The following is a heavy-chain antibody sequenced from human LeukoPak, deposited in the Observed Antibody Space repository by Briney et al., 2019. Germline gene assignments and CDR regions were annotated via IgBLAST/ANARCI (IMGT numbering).Heavy chain of an antibody. CDR1: GFTVSSNY. V-gene: IGHV3-53*01. D-gene: IGHD3-10*01. CDR2: IYSGGST. J-gene: IGHJ6*03. Sequence: GGSLRLSCAASGFTVSSNYMSWVRQAPGKGLEWVSVIYSGGSTYYADSVKGRFTISRDNSKNTLYPQMNSLRAEDTAVYYCASGSGSYRTPYYYMDVWGTGITVTVSS. CDR3: ASGSGSYRTPYYYMDV.